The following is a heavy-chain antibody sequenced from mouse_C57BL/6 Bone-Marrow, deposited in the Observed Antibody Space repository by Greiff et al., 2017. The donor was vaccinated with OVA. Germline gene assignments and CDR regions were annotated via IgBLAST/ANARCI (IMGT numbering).Heavy chain of an antibody. D-gene: IGHD1-1*01. J-gene: IGHJ2*01. CDR2: IYPGDGDT. CDR1: GYAFSSSW. CDR3: ARGARSSYGY. V-gene: IGHV1-82*01. Sequence: VQLQQSGPELVKPGASVKISCKASGYAFSSSWMNWVKQRPGKGLEWIGRIYPGDGDTNYNGKFKGKATLTADKSSSTAYMQLSSLTSEDSAVYFCARGARSSYGYWGKGTTLTVSS.